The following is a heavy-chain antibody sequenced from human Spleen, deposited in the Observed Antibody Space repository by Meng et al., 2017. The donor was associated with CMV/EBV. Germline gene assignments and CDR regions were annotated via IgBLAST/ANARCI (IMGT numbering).Heavy chain of an antibody. Sequence: FSSMGGYYWSWIRQHPGKGLEWIGYIYYSGSTYYNPSLKSRVTISVDTSKNQFSLKLSSVTAADTAVYYCARDSRYYDFWSGYFDYWGQGTLVTVSS. J-gene: IGHJ4*02. CDR2: IYYSGST. CDR1: FSSMGGYY. CDR3: ARDSRYYDFWSGYFDY. V-gene: IGHV4-31*02. D-gene: IGHD3-3*01.